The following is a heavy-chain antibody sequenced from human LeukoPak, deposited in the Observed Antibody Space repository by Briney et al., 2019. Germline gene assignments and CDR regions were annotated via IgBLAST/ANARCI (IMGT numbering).Heavy chain of an antibody. J-gene: IGHJ4*02. Sequence: GGSLRLSCAASGFTFSSYGMHWVRQAPGKGLEWVSYISSSSSTIYYADSVKGRFTISRDNAKNSLYLQMNSLRAEDTAVYYCARATWDSWGQGALVTVSS. D-gene: IGHD2-15*01. CDR3: ARATWDS. CDR1: GFTFSSYG. V-gene: IGHV3-48*04. CDR2: ISSSSSTI.